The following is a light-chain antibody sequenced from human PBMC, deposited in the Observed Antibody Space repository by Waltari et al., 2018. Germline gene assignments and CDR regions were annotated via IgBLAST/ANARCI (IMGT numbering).Light chain of an antibody. CDR2: DVD. J-gene: IGLJ1*01. Sequence: QSALSQPASVSGSPGQSVTVSCTGSSSDVGDYNFVSWYRQHTGKAPELMIHDVDKRPSGVSNRFSGSKSGNTASLTISGLQAEDQADYYCCSYVGRGTFVFGTGTQVTVL. V-gene: IGLV2-23*02. CDR1: SSDVGDYNF. CDR3: CSYVGRGTFV.